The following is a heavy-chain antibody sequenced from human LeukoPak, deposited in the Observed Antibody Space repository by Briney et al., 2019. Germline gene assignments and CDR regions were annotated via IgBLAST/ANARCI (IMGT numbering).Heavy chain of an antibody. V-gene: IGHV3-21*01. J-gene: IGHJ2*01. CDR1: AFTFSSYS. CDR3: ARETVVPEGYFDL. Sequence: GRSLRLSCPASAFTFSSYSMNWVRQAPGEGLEWLSSISSSSSYIYYADSVKGRFTISRDNAKNSLNLQMNSLRAEDTAVYYCARETVVPEGYFDLWGRGTLVTVSS. D-gene: IGHD3-22*01. CDR2: ISSSSSYI.